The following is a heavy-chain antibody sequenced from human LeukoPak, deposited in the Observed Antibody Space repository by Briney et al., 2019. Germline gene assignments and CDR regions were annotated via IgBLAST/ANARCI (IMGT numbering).Heavy chain of an antibody. J-gene: IGHJ4*02. V-gene: IGHV4-59*01. CDR1: GDSISNYH. CDR2: IHYSGTT. Sequence: PSETLPLTCTVSGDSISNYHWSWIRQSPGKRLEWIGYIHYSGTTNYNPSLRSRVTISVDMSRNQFSLKVNSVTAADTAVYYCARDRSADRGFDYWGQGTLVNVSS. CDR3: ARDRSADRGFDY.